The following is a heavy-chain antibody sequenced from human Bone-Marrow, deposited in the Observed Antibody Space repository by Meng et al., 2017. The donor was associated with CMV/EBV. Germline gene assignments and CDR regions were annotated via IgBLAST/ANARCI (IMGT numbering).Heavy chain of an antibody. CDR3: AKFVGWDGLDV. Sequence: SCAPSGFSFSSYWMQWVRQAPGKGLVWVSRINGDGSDTAYAESVKGRFTISRDNAKNTVYLQMNSLRGEDTAVYYCAKFVGWDGLDVWGQGTMVTVSS. CDR1: GFSFSSYW. V-gene: IGHV3-74*01. D-gene: IGHD3-16*01. CDR2: INGDGSDT. J-gene: IGHJ6*02.